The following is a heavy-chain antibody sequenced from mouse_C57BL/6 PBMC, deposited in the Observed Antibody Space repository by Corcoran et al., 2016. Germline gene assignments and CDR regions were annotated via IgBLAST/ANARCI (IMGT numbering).Heavy chain of an antibody. CDR3: ARWDYSSGYDY. Sequence: EVQLQQSGPERVKPGASVKIPCKASGYTFTDYNMDWVKQSHGKSLEWIGDINPNNGGTIYNQKFKGKATLTVDKSSSTAYMELRSLTSEDTAVYYCARWDYSSGYDYWGQGTTLTVSS. V-gene: IGHV1-18*01. D-gene: IGHD3-2*02. CDR2: INPNNGGT. J-gene: IGHJ2*01. CDR1: GYTFTDYN.